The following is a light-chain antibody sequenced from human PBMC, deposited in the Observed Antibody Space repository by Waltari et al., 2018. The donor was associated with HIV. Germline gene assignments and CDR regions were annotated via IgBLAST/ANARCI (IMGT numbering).Light chain of an antibody. J-gene: IGLJ3*02. V-gene: IGLV2-11*01. CDR2: DVN. CDR3: SSYAGRDTPNWV. Sequence: QSALTQPRSVSESPGQSVTISCTGTSSDVGHSHYVSWYRQYPGTAPKLIIFDVNKRPSGIPDRFSGSKSGNTASLTISGLQGEDEADYYCSSYAGRDTPNWVFGGGTKLTVL. CDR1: SSDVGHSHY.